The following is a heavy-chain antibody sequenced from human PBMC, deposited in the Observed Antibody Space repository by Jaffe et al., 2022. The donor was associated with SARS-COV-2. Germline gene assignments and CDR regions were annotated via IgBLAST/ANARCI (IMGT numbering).Heavy chain of an antibody. CDR1: GFTFSSYD. J-gene: IGHJ4*02. CDR2: ISASGAST. V-gene: IGHV3-23*04. CDR3: ARKDAAINNLDY. Sequence: EVQLVESGGGLVQPGGSLSLSCVASGFTFSSYDMSWVRQAPGKGLEWVSTISASGASTFYADSVKGRFTISRDKSKNTLYLQMNSLRAEDTAVYYCARKDAAINNLDYWGQGTLVTVSS. D-gene: IGHD5-18*01.